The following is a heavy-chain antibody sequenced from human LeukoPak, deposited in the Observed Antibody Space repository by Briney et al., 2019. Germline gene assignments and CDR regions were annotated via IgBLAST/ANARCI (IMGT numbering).Heavy chain of an antibody. Sequence: GGSLILSCAASGFSFSSYWMSWVRQAPGKGLEWVANIKQDGSQKYYVDSVKGRFTISRDNAKNSLYLQMDSLRAEDSAVYYCASSNWNYYNYWGQGTLVTVSS. J-gene: IGHJ4*02. CDR3: ASSNWNYYNY. CDR1: GFSFSSYW. D-gene: IGHD1-20*01. CDR2: IKQDGSQK. V-gene: IGHV3-7*05.